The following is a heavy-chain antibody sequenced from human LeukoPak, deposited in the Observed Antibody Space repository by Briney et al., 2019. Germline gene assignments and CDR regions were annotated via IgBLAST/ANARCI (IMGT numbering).Heavy chain of an antibody. J-gene: IGHJ4*02. CDR3: VRGWLNY. CDR1: GFTFNNYA. D-gene: IGHD6-19*01. CDR2: ISSSSSTI. V-gene: IGHV3-48*01. Sequence: GGSLRLSCAASGFTFNNYAMNWVRQAPGKGLEWVSYISSSSSTIYYADSVKGRFTISRDNAKNSLYLQMNSLRAEDTAVYYCVRGWLNYWGQGTLVTVSS.